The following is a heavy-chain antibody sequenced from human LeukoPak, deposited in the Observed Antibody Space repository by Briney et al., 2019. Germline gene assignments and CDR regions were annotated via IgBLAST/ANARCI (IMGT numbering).Heavy chain of an antibody. J-gene: IGHJ5*02. V-gene: IGHV3-23*01. D-gene: IGHD3-22*01. CDR3: ARDLDETYYYDSSGPNWFDP. CDR2: ISGSGGST. CDR1: GFTFSSYA. Sequence: GGSLRLSCAASGFTFSSYAMSWVRQAPGKGLEWVSAISGSGGSTYYADSVKGRFTISRDNSKNTLYLQMNSLRAEDTAVYYCARDLDETYYYDSSGPNWFDPWGQGTLVTVSS.